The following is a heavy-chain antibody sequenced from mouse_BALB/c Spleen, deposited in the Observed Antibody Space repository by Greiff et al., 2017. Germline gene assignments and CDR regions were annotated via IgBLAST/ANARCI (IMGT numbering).Heavy chain of an antibody. Sequence: VQLQQSGPELVKPGASVKVSCKASGYSFTDYNMYWVKQSHGKSLEWIGYIDPYNGGASYNQKFKGKATLTADTSSSTAYMQLSSLTSEDSAVYFCATYGNYLDYWGQGTTLTVSS. D-gene: IGHD2-1*01. J-gene: IGHJ2*01. CDR2: IDPYNGGA. CDR1: GYSFTDYN. CDR3: ATYGNYLDY. V-gene: IGHV1S135*01.